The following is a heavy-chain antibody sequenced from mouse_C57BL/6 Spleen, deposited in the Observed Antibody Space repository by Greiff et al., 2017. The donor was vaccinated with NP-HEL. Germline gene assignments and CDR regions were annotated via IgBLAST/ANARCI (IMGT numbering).Heavy chain of an antibody. CDR1: GYSITSDY. D-gene: IGHD1-3*01. CDR2: ISYSGST. J-gene: IGHJ4*01. V-gene: IGHV3-8*01. Sequence: EVQLQESGPGLAKPSQTLSLTCSVTGYSITSDYWNWIRKFPGNKLEYMGYISYSGSTYYNPSLKSRISISRDTSTKQYYLQLNSVTTEDTATYYYAKQTRTAMDYWGQGTSVTVSS. CDR3: AKQTRTAMDY.